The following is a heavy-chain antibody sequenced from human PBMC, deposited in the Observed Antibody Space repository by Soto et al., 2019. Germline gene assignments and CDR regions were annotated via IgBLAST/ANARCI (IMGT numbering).Heavy chain of an antibody. CDR3: ATAKHYDFWSGYYAWFDP. Sequence: PSETLSLTCADYGGSFSGYYWSWIRQPPGKGLEWIGEINHSGSTNYNPSLKSRVTIPVDTSKNQFSLKLSSVTAADTAVYYCATAKHYDFWSGYYAWFDPRGRGTLVTVSS. CDR2: INHSGST. D-gene: IGHD3-3*01. V-gene: IGHV4-34*01. CDR1: GGSFSGYY. J-gene: IGHJ5*02.